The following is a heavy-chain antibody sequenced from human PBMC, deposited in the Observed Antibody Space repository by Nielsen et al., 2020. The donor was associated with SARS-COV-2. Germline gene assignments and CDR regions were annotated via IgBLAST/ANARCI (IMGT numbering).Heavy chain of an antibody. CDR3: ATYGDSFDY. D-gene: IGHD4-17*01. CDR2: ISGSGGST. V-gene: IGHV3-23*01. J-gene: IGHJ4*02. CDR1: GFTFSSYA. Sequence: GESLKISCAASGFTFSSYAMSWVRQAPGKGLEWVSAISGSGGSTYYADSVKGRFTISRDNSKNTLYLQMNSLRAEDTAVYYRATYGDSFDYWGQGTLVTVSS.